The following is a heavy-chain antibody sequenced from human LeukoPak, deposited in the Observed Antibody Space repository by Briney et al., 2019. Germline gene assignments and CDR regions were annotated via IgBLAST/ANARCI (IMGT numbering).Heavy chain of an antibody. V-gene: IGHV4-39*01. J-gene: IGHJ4*02. D-gene: IGHD1-26*01. CDR1: GVSISGSYYY. Sequence: SETLSLTCAVSGVSISGSYYYWGWIRQPPGKGLEWIGNIYYSGSTYYNASLQSRVTISIDTSKNQFSLRLNSVTAADTTMYFCVKSGGYGLIDYWGQGTLVTVSS. CDR3: VKSGGYGLIDY. CDR2: IYYSGST.